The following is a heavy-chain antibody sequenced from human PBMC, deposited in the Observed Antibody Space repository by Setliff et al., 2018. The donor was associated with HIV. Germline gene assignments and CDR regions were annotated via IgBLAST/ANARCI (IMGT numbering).Heavy chain of an antibody. J-gene: IGHJ4*02. CDR3: ARDRASSAYYSHFDY. CDR1: GFVFRNYN. D-gene: IGHD3-22*01. V-gene: IGHV3-21*06. CDR2: VSSDGRYI. Sequence: PGGSLRLSCAASGFVFRNYNMNWVRQAPGKGLEWVSSVSSDGRYIYYADSVRGRFTISRDDAKSSLYLQMYSLRAEGTAIYYCARDRASSAYYSHFDYWGQGNMVTVSS.